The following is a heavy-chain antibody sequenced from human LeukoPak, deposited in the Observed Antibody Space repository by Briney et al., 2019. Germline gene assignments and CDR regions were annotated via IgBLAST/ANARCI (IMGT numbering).Heavy chain of an antibody. V-gene: IGHV1-46*01. CDR2: INPANGAT. J-gene: IGHJ4*02. D-gene: IGHD1-26*01. CDR3: ATAPPSGTYYYFDY. CDR1: GYTFTNCY. Sequence: ASVRVSCTASGYTFTNCYMHWVRQAPGQGLEWMGIINPANGATSYAQKFQGRVTMTRDTSTSIVYMELNSLRSEDTAVYYCATAPPSGTYYYFDYWGQGTLVTVSS.